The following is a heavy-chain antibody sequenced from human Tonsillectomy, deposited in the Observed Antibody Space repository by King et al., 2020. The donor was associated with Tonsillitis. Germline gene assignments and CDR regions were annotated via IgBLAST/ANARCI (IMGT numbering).Heavy chain of an antibody. D-gene: IGHD3-22*01. Sequence: VQLVEFGGGLVQPGGSLRLSCAASGFTFSSYDMHWVRQATGKGLEWGSAIGTAGDTYYPGSVKGRFTISRENAKNSLYLQMNSLRAGDTAVYYCARAPFDDSSGYRGAFDIWGQGTMVTVSS. J-gene: IGHJ3*02. CDR1: GFTFSSYD. V-gene: IGHV3-13*01. CDR2: IGTAGDT. CDR3: ARAPFDDSSGYRGAFDI.